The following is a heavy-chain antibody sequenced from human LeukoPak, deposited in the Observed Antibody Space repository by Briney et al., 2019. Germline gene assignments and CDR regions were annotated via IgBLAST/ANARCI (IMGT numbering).Heavy chain of an antibody. CDR1: GFTSSSYG. V-gene: IGHV3-30*18. CDR3: AKGKEPIVPAAMPTDY. J-gene: IGHJ4*02. Sequence: GGSLRLSCAASGFTSSSYGMHWVRQAPGKGLEWVAVISYDGSNKYYADSVKGRFTISRDNSKNTLYLQMNSLRAEDTAVYYCAKGKEPIVPAAMPTDYWGQGTLVTVSS. D-gene: IGHD2-2*01. CDR2: ISYDGSNK.